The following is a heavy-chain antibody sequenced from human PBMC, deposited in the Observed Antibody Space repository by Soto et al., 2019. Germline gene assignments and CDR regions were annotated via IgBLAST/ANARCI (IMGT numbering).Heavy chain of an antibody. Sequence: QVQLQQWGAGLLKPSETLSLTCAVYGGSFSGYYWSWIRQPPGKGLEWIGEINHSGSTNYNPSLKSRVTISVDTSKNQFSLKLSSVTAADTTVYYCARRARSKAVAAPTFDYWGQGTLVTVSS. V-gene: IGHV4-34*01. D-gene: IGHD6-19*01. CDR1: GGSFSGYY. CDR3: ARRARSKAVAAPTFDY. CDR2: INHSGST. J-gene: IGHJ4*02.